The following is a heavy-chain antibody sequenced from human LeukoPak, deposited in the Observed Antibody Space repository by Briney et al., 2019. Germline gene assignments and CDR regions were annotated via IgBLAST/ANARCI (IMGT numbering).Heavy chain of an antibody. Sequence: EASVKVSCKASGYTFTSYYMHWVRQAPGQGLEWMGIINPSGGSTSYAQKFQGRVTMTRDMSTSTVYMELRSLRSDDTAVYYCAVILTGFPGYWGQGTLVTVSS. J-gene: IGHJ4*02. D-gene: IGHD3-9*01. CDR2: INPSGGST. CDR3: AVILTGFPGY. V-gene: IGHV1-46*01. CDR1: GYTFTSYY.